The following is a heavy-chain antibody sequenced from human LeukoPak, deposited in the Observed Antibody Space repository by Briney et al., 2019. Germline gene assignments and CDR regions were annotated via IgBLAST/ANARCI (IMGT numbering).Heavy chain of an antibody. Sequence: PGGSLRLSFAASGFTFSNAWMSWVRQAPGKGLEWVGRMKSKPDGGTTDYAAPVKGRFTISRDDSKNTLYLQMNSLKTEDTAVYYCTTLQFDWLWRNFDYWGQGTLVTVSS. D-gene: IGHD3-9*01. CDR2: MKSKPDGGTT. CDR3: TTLQFDWLWRNFDY. V-gene: IGHV3-15*01. CDR1: GFTFSNAW. J-gene: IGHJ4*02.